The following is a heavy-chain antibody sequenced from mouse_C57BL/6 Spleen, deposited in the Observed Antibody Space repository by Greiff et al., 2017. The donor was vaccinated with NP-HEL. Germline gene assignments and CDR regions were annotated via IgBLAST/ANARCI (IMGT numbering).Heavy chain of an antibody. CDR1: GYAFTNYL. CDR2: INPGSGGT. D-gene: IGHD4-1*01. J-gene: IGHJ4*01. Sequence: VKLQQSGAELVRPGTSVKVSCKASGYAFTNYLIEWVKQRPGQGLEWIGVINPGSGGTNYNEKFKGKATLTADKSSSTAYMQLSSLTSEDSAVYFCARSLGLYYAMDYWGQGTSVTVSS. V-gene: IGHV1-54*01. CDR3: ARSLGLYYAMDY.